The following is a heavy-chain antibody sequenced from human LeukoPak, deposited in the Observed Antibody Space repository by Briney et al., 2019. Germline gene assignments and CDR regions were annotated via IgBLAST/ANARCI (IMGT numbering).Heavy chain of an antibody. Sequence: GGSLRLSCAASGISFRSYGMHWVRQAPGKGLEWVTFIWYDASNKYYAESVKGRFTISRDNSRNTVFLQMNSLRAEDTAIYYCATDISAHYFGSWGQGTLVTVSS. J-gene: IGHJ4*02. D-gene: IGHD3-9*01. CDR3: ATDISAHYFGS. CDR2: IWYDASNK. V-gene: IGHV3-30*02. CDR1: GISFRSYG.